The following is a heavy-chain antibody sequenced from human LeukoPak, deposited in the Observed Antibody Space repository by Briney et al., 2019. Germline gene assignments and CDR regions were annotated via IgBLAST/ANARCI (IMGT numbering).Heavy chain of an antibody. Sequence: GGSLRLSCTTSKFNFNNYGLTWVRQAPGKGLGWVAVIWYDGSNKYYADSVKGRFTISRDNSKNTLYLQMNSLRAEDTAVYYCASGGGYYYGAFDIWGQGTMVTVSS. CDR3: ASGGGYYYGAFDI. V-gene: IGHV3-33*08. D-gene: IGHD3-22*01. CDR2: IWYDGSNK. CDR1: KFNFNNYG. J-gene: IGHJ3*02.